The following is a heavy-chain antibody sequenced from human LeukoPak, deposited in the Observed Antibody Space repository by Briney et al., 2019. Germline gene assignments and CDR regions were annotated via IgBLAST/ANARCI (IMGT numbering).Heavy chain of an antibody. CDR1: GYTFTSYY. CDR2: INPSGGST. V-gene: IGHV1-46*01. CDR3: ARGSPPASGPALCNIDY. D-gene: IGHD2/OR15-2a*01. Sequence: ASVKVSCKASGYTFTSYYMHWVRQAPRQGLEWMGIINPSGGSTSYAQKFQGRVTRTRDTSTRTVYMELSSLRSEDTAVYYCARGSPPASGPALCNIDYWGQGTLVTVSS. J-gene: IGHJ4*02.